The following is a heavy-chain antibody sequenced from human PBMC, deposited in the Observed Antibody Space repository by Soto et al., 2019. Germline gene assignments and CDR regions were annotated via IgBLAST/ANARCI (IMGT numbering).Heavy chain of an antibody. CDR1: GCTFKDYY. J-gene: IGHJ4*02. CDR2: VNPISGGT. V-gene: IGHV1-2*02. CDR3: ARSVLSHGYPRLDS. Sequence: ASLKVSFKSSGCTFKDYYIHCLRQSPGQWLEWMVWVNPISGGTNFAQRFQGRVTMTRDTSISTAYMELRSLRSDDTAVYYCARSVLSHGYPRLDSWGQGTLVTVSS. D-gene: IGHD3-22*01.